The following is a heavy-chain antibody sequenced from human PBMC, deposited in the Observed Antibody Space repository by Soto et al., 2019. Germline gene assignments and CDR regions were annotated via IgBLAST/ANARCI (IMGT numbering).Heavy chain of an antibody. Sequence: PGESLKISCKGSGYSFTSYWISWVRQMPGKGLEWMGRIDPSGSYTNYSPSFQGHVTISADKSISTAYLQWSSLKASDTAMYYCGYSLGSFDYWGQGTLVTVSS. V-gene: IGHV5-10-1*01. CDR2: IDPSGSYT. J-gene: IGHJ4*02. CDR3: GYSLGSFDY. D-gene: IGHD4-4*01. CDR1: GYSFTSYW.